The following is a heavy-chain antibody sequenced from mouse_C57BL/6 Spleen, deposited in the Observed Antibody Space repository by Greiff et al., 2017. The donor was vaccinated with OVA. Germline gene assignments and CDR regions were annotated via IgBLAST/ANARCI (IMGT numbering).Heavy chain of an antibody. Sequence: EVQGVESGGGLVQPGGSLKLSCAASGFTFSDYYMYWVRQTPEKRLEWVAYISNGGGSTYYPDTVKGRFTISRDNAKNTLYLQMSRLKSEDTAMYYCARSDEDAMDYWGQGTSVTVSS. CDR2: ISNGGGST. J-gene: IGHJ4*01. V-gene: IGHV5-12*01. CDR3: ARSDEDAMDY. CDR1: GFTFSDYY.